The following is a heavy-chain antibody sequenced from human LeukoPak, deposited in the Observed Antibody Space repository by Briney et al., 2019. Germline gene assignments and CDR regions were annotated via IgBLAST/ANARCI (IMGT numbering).Heavy chain of an antibody. CDR1: GFTFSNYA. CDR2: ISGSGGST. D-gene: IGHD6-19*01. CDR3: AKSTISGWYLFDY. V-gene: IGHV3-23*01. Sequence: GGSLRLSCAASGFTFSNYAMSWVRQPPGKGLEWASAISGSGGSTYYADPVKGRFTISRDNSKNTLYLQMNSLRAEDTAVYYCAKSTISGWYLFDYWGQGTLVTVSS. J-gene: IGHJ4*02.